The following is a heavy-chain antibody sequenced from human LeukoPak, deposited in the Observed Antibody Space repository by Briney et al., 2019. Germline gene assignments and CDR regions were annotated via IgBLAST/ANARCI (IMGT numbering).Heavy chain of an antibody. CDR1: GGSTSSYY. J-gene: IGHJ5*02. Sequence: SETLSLTCTVSGGSTSSYYWSWIRQPPGKGLEWIGYIYYSGSTNYNPSLKSRVTISVDTSKNQFSLKLSSVTAADTAVYYCARVPGSGSWFDPWGQGTLVTVSS. D-gene: IGHD2-15*01. CDR2: IYYSGST. V-gene: IGHV4-59*01. CDR3: ARVPGSGSWFDP.